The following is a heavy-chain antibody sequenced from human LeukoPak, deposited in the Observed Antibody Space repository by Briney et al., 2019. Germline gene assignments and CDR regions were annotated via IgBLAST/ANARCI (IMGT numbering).Heavy chain of an antibody. CDR1: GFTFSSYG. Sequence: PGGSLRLSCAASGFTFSSYGMHWVRQAPGKGLEWVAVISYDGGNKYYADSVKGRFTISRDNSKNTLYLQMNSLRAEDTAVYYCAKGPGSWLGYWGQGTLVTVSS. V-gene: IGHV3-30*18. D-gene: IGHD3-10*01. CDR2: ISYDGGNK. J-gene: IGHJ4*02. CDR3: AKGPGSWLGY.